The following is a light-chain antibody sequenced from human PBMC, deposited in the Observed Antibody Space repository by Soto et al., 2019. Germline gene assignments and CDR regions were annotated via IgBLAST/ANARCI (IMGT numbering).Light chain of an antibody. Sequence: DIPMTQSPSTLSASVGDRVTINCRASQSISSWLAWYQQKPGKAPKLLIYDASSLESGVPSRFSGSGSGTEFTLTISSLQPDDFATYYCQQYNSYPWTFSQGTKVEIK. CDR1: QSISSW. V-gene: IGKV1-5*01. J-gene: IGKJ1*01. CDR2: DAS. CDR3: QQYNSYPWT.